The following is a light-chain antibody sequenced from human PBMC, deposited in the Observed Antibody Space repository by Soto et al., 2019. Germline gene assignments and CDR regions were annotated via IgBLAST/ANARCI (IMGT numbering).Light chain of an antibody. V-gene: IGKV1-27*01. Sequence: DMQMTQSPTSLSASVGDRVTITYRASQGIRNFVAWYQQKPGKAPKLLIYAASTLQSGVPSRFSGSGSGTDFTLTINSLQPEDVATYSCQKYSSVPVFGPGTKVEIK. CDR1: QGIRNF. J-gene: IGKJ3*01. CDR2: AAS. CDR3: QKYSSVPV.